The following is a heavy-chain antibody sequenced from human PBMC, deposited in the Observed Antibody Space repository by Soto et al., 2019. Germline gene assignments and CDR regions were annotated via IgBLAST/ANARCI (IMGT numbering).Heavy chain of an antibody. CDR1: GFTFSSYA. J-gene: IGHJ6*02. D-gene: IGHD5-18*01. CDR2: ISGSGGST. V-gene: IGHV3-23*01. Sequence: GGSLRLSCAASGFTFSSYAMSWVRQAPGKGLEWVSAISGSGGSTYYADSVKGRFTISRDNSKNTLHLQMNRMRAEDTAVYYCANSGIQLWSKHYSYYSGMDVWGQGTTVTVSS. CDR3: ANSGIQLWSKHYSYYSGMDV.